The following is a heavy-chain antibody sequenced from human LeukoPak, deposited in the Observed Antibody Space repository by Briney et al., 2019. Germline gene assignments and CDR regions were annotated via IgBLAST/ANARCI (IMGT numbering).Heavy chain of an antibody. CDR3: VKDLSGWYSFDY. V-gene: IGHV3-64D*09. Sequence: PGGSLRLSCSASGFTFSSCVMHWVRQAPGMGLEYVSGINDHGDTTHYGDSVRGRVTISRDDSKNTVHLQMSSLRAEDTAVYYCVKDLSGWYSFDYWGQGTLVTVSS. CDR1: GFTFSSCV. CDR2: INDHGDTT. J-gene: IGHJ4*02. D-gene: IGHD6-19*01.